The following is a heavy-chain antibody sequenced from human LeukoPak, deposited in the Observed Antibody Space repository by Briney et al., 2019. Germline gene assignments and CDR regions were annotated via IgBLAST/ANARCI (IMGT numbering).Heavy chain of an antibody. Sequence: SETLSLTRTVSGASINSGSYYWTWLRQPAGTGLEWIGRIYTSGSTNYNPSLKSRVTISLDTSKNQFSLKLDSVTAADTAVYYCARDGPLVYFDYWGQGALVTVSS. CDR3: ARDGPLVYFDY. D-gene: IGHD3-16*02. CDR2: IYTSGST. J-gene: IGHJ4*02. V-gene: IGHV4-61*02. CDR1: GASINSGSYY.